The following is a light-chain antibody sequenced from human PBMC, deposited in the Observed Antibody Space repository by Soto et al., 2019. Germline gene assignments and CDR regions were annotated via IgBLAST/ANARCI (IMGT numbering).Light chain of an antibody. V-gene: IGLV2-8*01. CDR2: EVS. J-gene: IGLJ1*01. CDR3: SSYAGSNNVYV. CDR1: SSDVGGYNY. Sequence: QSVLTQPPSASGSPGQSVTISCTGTSSDVGGYNYVSWYQQHPGKAPKLMIYEVSKRPSGVSDRFSGSKSGNTASLTVSGLQAEDEADYYCSSYAGSNNVYVFGTGTKLTVL.